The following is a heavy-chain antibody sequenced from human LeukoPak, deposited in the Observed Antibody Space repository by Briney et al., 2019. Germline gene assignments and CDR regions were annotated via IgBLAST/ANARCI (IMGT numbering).Heavy chain of an antibody. CDR3: ARAPLAYCGGDCYSDSEFDY. CDR2: ISSSRSYI. D-gene: IGHD2-21*02. V-gene: IGHV3-21*01. Sequence: GGSLRLSCAASGFTFSSYSMNWVRQAPGKGLEWVSSISSSRSYIYYADAVKGRFTISRDNAKNSLYLQMNSLRAEGTAVYYCARAPLAYCGGDCYSDSEFDYWGQGTLVTVSS. CDR1: GFTFSSYS. J-gene: IGHJ4*02.